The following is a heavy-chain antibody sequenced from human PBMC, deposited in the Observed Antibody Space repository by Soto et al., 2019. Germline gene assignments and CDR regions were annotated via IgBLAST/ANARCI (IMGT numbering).Heavy chain of an antibody. CDR1: GFSLSTSGVG. CDR2: IYWDGDK. D-gene: IGHD1-1*01. Sequence: QITLKESGPTLVKPTETLTLTCTFSGFSLSTSGVGVGWIRQPPGKALEWLALIYWDGDKRFHPSLKSRLTITKDTSKNQVVLTMTNMDPVDTATYYCAQRTTMTTFDHWGQGTLVTVSS. CDR3: AQRTTMTTFDH. V-gene: IGHV2-5*02. J-gene: IGHJ4*02.